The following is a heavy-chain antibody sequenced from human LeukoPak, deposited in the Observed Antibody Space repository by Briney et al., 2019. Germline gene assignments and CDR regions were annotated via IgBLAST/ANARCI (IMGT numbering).Heavy chain of an antibody. J-gene: IGHJ4*02. CDR2: ISYDGSNK. CDR3: ARGGALDYFDY. V-gene: IGHV3-30*03. CDR1: GFPFSNYA. D-gene: IGHD2-2*03. Sequence: GGSLPLLRAPSGFPFSNYAKIWVRPPPGQGREGVAVISYDGSNKYYAGAVKGRFTISRDNSKNTLYLQMHSLRAEDTAVYYCARGGALDYFDYWGQGTLVTVSS.